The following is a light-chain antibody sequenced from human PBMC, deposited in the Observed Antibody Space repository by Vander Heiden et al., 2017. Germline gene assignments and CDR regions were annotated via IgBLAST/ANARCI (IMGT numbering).Light chain of an antibody. CDR3: QQCSTGPRLT. CDR2: DAS. V-gene: IGKV3-11*01. J-gene: IGKJ4*01. Sequence: EIVLTQSPATLSLSPGERATLSCRASQSVSSYLAWYQQKPGQAPRLLIYDASNRATGPPARFSARASGTDFTLTMRSLEPEASAIYYCQQCSTGPRLTSAGGTKVEIK. CDR1: QSVSSY.